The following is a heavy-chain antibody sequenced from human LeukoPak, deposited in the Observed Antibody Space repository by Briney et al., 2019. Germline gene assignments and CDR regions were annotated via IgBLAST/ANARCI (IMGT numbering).Heavy chain of an antibody. CDR2: ISGSSSYI. CDR1: GFTFSSYS. J-gene: IGHJ4*02. CDR3: ARGADSGYSSDN. V-gene: IGHV3-21*01. D-gene: IGHD3-9*01. Sequence: PGGSLRLSCAASGFTFSSYSMNWVRQAPGKGLEWVSSISGSSSYIYYADSVKGRFTISRDNAKNSLYLQMNSLRAEGTAVYYCARGADSGYSSDNWGQGTLVSVSS.